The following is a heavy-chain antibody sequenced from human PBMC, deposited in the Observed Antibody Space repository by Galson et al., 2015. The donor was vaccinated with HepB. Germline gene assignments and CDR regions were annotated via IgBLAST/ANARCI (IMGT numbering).Heavy chain of an antibody. CDR2: IGVNAGST. Sequence: SLRLSCAASGFTFSSLGVTWVRRAPGKGLECVSAIGVNAGSTDYADSVKGRFTISRDNSKNMLYLQMNNLRAEDTAVYYCAKGTTNIDYWGQGTLVTVSS. CDR3: AKGTTNIDY. J-gene: IGHJ4*02. D-gene: IGHD1-1*01. CDR1: GFTFSSLG. V-gene: IGHV3-23*01.